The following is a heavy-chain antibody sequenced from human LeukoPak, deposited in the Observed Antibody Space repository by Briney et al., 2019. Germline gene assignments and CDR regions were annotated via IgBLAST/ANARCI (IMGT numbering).Heavy chain of an antibody. D-gene: IGHD3-10*01. CDR3: ARYYYGSGSYYSDY. J-gene: IGHJ4*02. CDR1: GYTFTSYG. Sequence: ASVKVSCKASGYTFTSYGISWVRQAPGQGLEWMGWISAYNGNTNYAQKLQGRVTMTTDTSTSTAYMELRSLRSDYTAVYYCARYYYGSGSYYSDYWGQGTLVTVSS. V-gene: IGHV1-18*01. CDR2: ISAYNGNT.